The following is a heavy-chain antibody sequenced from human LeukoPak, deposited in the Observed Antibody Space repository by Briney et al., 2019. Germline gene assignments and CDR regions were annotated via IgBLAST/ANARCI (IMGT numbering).Heavy chain of an antibody. D-gene: IGHD4-23*01. CDR1: GFTFSSYA. J-gene: IGHJ3*02. V-gene: IGHV3-23*01. CDR2: ISGSGGST. CDR3: ANTLSTVVIPGAFDI. Sequence: GGSLRLSCAASGFTFSSYAVSWVRQTPGKGLEWVSAISGSGGSTYYADSVKGRFTISRDNSKNTLYLQMNSLRAEDTAVYYCANTLSTVVIPGAFDIWGQGTMVTVSS.